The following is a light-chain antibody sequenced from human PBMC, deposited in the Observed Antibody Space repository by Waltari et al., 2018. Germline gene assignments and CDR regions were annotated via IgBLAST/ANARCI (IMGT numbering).Light chain of an antibody. J-gene: IGLJ1*01. Sequence: QSALTQPPSPSASHGESVPLPCPGTSRDLGDHSTVVWYQQHPGKAPKLMIYEVIKRPSGVPDRFSGSKSGNTASLTVSGLQAEDEADYYCCSYAGTNNFYVFGTGTKVTVL. CDR1: SRDLGDHST. CDR2: EVI. V-gene: IGLV2-8*01. CDR3: CSYAGTNNFYV.